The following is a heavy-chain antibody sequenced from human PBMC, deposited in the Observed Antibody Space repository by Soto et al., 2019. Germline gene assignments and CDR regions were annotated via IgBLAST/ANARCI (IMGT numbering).Heavy chain of an antibody. V-gene: IGHV3-49*01. D-gene: IGHD2-15*01. J-gene: IGHJ5*02. CDR3: TRDCSGGSCNRLGYWFDP. CDR1: GSTSGDYA. Sequence: GGSLRLSCTLPGSTSGDYAMSWLRQAPGQGLEWVGFIRSKAYGGTTEYAGSVKGRFSISRGGCKSIAYLERNGLKTEDTAVYYCTRDCSGGSCNRLGYWFDPWGQGTLVT. CDR2: IRSKAYGGTT.